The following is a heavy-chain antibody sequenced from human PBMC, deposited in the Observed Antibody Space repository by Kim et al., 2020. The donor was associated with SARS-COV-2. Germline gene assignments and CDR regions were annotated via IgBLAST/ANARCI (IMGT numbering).Heavy chain of an antibody. CDR1: GFTFSSYA. CDR2: ISYDGSNE. Sequence: GGSLRLSCAASGFTFSSYAMHWVRQAPGKGLEWVALISYDGSNEYYADSVKGRFTISRDNSKSTLYLQMNSLRAEDTAVYYCASAHCSSTSCYYYYGIDVWGQGTTVTVSS. CDR3: ASAHCSSTSCYYYYGIDV. D-gene: IGHD2-2*01. J-gene: IGHJ6*02. V-gene: IGHV3-30-3*01.